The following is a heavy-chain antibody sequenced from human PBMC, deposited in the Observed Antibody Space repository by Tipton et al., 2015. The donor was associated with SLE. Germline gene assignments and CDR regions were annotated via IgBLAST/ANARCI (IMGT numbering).Heavy chain of an antibody. J-gene: IGHJ5*01. CDR3: ARGGDFDF. CDR2: MNPDRGTT. CDR1: GYSFSSFG. V-gene: IGHV1-8*01. Sequence: SGAEVKEPGASVKVSCKASGYSFSSFGIAWVRQAPGQGLEWVGWMNPDRGTTGYAQKFQGRVTMTGDTSRSTAYMELNSLTSEDTAIYYCARGGDFDFWGQGTRVTVSS.